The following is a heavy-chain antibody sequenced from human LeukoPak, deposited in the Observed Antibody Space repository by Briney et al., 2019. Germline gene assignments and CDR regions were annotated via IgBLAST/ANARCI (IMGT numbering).Heavy chain of an antibody. CDR3: AKDRSYCSGGSCYSWFDP. CDR1: GFTFSSYA. J-gene: IGHJ5*02. V-gene: IGHV3-23*01. D-gene: IGHD2-15*01. CDR2: ISGSGGST. Sequence: GALRLSCAASGFTFSSYAMSWVRQAPGKGLEWVSAISGSGGSTYYADSVKGWFTISRDNSKNTLYLQMNSLRAEDTAVYYCAKDRSYCSGGSCYSWFDPWGQGTLVTVSS.